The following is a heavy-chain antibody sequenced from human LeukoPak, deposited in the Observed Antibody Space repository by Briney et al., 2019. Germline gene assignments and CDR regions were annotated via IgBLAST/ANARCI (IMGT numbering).Heavy chain of an antibody. CDR3: AKDRAFSGSYPHFDY. J-gene: IGHJ4*02. D-gene: IGHD1-26*01. CDR2: ISGSGGST. CDR1: GFTFSSYA. V-gene: IGHV3-23*01. Sequence: GGSLRLSCAAAGFTFSSYAMSWVRQAPGKGLEWVSAISGSGGSTYYADSVKGRFTISRDNSKNTLYLQMNSLRAEDTAVYYCAKDRAFSGSYPHFDYWGQGTLVTVSS.